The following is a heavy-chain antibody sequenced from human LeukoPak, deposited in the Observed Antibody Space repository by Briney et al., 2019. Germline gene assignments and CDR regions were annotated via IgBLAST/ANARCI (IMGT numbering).Heavy chain of an antibody. CDR3: AKLDRWSYYDFWSGYHDY. D-gene: IGHD3-3*01. V-gene: IGHV1-69*13. J-gene: IGHJ4*02. CDR1: GGTFINFA. CDR2: IIPIYGTA. Sequence: SVKVSCKASGGTFINFAISWVRQAPGQGLEWMGRIIPIYGTANYAQKFQGRVTITADESTSTAYMELSSLRSEDTAVYYCAKLDRWSYYDFWSGYHDYWGQGTLVTVSS.